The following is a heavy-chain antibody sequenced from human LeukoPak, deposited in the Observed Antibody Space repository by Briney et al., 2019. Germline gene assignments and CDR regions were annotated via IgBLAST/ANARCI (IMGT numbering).Heavy chain of an antibody. CDR3: ARDPTGVLPPTLFDY. J-gene: IGHJ4*02. V-gene: IGHV3-21*01. CDR2: ISSSSSYI. CDR1: GFTFSSYS. D-gene: IGHD4-17*01. Sequence: GGSLRLSCAASGFTFSSYSMNWVRQAPGKGLEWVSSISSSSSYIYYADSVKGRFTISRDNAKNSLYLQMNSLRAEDTAVYYCARDPTGVLPPTLFDYWGQGTLVTVSS.